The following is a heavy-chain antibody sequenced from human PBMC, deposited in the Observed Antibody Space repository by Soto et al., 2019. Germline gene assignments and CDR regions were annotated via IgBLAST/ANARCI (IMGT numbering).Heavy chain of an antibody. Sequence: ASVKVSCKASGYTFTSYGISWVRQAPGQGLEWMGWISAYNGNTNYAQKLQGRVTMTTDTSTSTAYMELRSLRSDDTAVYYCARDSXYYYGSGSYNRYDYWGQGTLVTVSS. CDR2: ISAYNGNT. D-gene: IGHD3-10*01. CDR1: GYTFTSYG. CDR3: ARDSXYYYGSGSYNRYDY. J-gene: IGHJ4*02. V-gene: IGHV1-18*01.